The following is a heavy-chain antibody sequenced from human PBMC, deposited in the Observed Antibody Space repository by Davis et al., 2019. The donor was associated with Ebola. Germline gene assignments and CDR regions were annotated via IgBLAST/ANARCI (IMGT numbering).Heavy chain of an antibody. Sequence: PGGSLRLSCAASGFTFSDYWVTWVRQAPGKGLEWVANIKPDGSEKFYVDSVKGRFTVSRDNAENSLYLQMNNVRAEDTAVYYCAEDPNGDYFGAFDNWGQGTMVTVSS. D-gene: IGHD4-17*01. CDR1: GFTFSDYW. CDR3: AEDPNGDYFGAFDN. V-gene: IGHV3-7*03. CDR2: IKPDGSEK. J-gene: IGHJ3*02.